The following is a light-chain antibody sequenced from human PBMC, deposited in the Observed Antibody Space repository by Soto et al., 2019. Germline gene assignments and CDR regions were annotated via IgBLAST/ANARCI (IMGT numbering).Light chain of an antibody. CDR2: DVS. CDR3: NSYTSSSTHV. V-gene: IGLV2-14*01. Sequence: QSALTQPASVSASPGQSITISCTGTSSDVGGYNYVSWYQQHPGKAPKLMIYDVSTRPSGVSDRFSGSKSGNTASLTISGLHAEDEADYYCNSYTSSSTHVFGTGTKLTVL. CDR1: SSDVGGYNY. J-gene: IGLJ1*01.